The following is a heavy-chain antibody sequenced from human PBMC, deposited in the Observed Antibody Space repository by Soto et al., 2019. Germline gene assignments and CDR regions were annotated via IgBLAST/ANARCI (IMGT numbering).Heavy chain of an antibody. J-gene: IGHJ4*02. Sequence: SVKVSWKASGFTFTSSAVQWVRQARGQRLEWIGWIVVGSGNTNYAQKFQERVTITRDMSTSTAYMELSSLRSEDTAVYYCAAIPGTSGSYLNFDYWGQGTLVTVSS. CDR1: GFTFTSSA. D-gene: IGHD1-26*01. V-gene: IGHV1-58*01. CDR3: AAIPGTSGSYLNFDY. CDR2: IVVGSGNT.